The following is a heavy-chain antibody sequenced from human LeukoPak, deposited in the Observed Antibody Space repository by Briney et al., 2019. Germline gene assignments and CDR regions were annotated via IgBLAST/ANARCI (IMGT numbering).Heavy chain of an antibody. Sequence: GGSLRLSCAASGFTFSSYYMHWVRQAPGKGLVWVSRINSNGSSTNYADSVKGRFTISRDNSKNTLYLQMNSLRAEDTAVYYCAKDVGAYGSVSYMDYWGQGTLVTVSS. V-gene: IGHV3-74*01. CDR2: INSNGSST. J-gene: IGHJ4*02. D-gene: IGHD3-10*01. CDR1: GFTFSSYY. CDR3: AKDVGAYGSVSYMDY.